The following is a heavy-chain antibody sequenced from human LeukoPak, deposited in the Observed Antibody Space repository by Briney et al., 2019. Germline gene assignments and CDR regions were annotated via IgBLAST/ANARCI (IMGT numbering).Heavy chain of an antibody. V-gene: IGHV1-69*04. CDR3: ARAWRPYYYYYMDV. J-gene: IGHJ6*03. CDR1: GGTFSSYA. Sequence: SVKVSCKASGGTFSSYAISWVRQAPGQGLEWMGRIIPILGIANYAQKFQGRVTITADKSTSTAYMELSSLRSEDTAVYYCARAWRPYYYYYMDVWGKGTTVTVSS. D-gene: IGHD5-24*01. CDR2: IIPILGIA.